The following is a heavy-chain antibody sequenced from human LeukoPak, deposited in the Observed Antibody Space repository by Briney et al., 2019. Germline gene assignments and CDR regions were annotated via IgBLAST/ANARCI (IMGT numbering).Heavy chain of an antibody. D-gene: IGHD5-24*01. V-gene: IGHV3-23*01. CDR3: AKSGYNRFDY. CDR1: GFTFSSSA. CDR2: ISGSGSGSST. J-gene: IGHJ4*02. Sequence: GGSLRLSCAGSGFTFSSSAMSWVRQAPGKGLEWVSTISGSGSGSSTYYADSVKGRFTISRDNSKNTLYLQMNSLRAEDTAVYYCAKSGYNRFDYWGQGTLVTVSS.